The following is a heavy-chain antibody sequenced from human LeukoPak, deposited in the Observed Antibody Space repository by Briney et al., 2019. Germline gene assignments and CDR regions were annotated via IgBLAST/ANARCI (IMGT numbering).Heavy chain of an antibody. CDR2: IYYSGST. CDR3: ARHILTPQDNWFDP. J-gene: IGHJ5*02. Sequence: SETLSLTCTAFGGSISSSSYYWGWIRQPPGKGLEWIGSIYYSGSTYYNPSLKSRVTISVDTSKNQFSLKLSSVTAADTAVYYCARHILTPQDNWFDPWGQGTLVTVSS. D-gene: IGHD2-21*01. V-gene: IGHV4-39*01. CDR1: GGSISSSSYY.